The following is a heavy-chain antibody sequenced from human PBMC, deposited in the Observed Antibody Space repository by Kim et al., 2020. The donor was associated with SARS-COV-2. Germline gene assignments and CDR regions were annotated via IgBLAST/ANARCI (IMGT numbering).Heavy chain of an antibody. J-gene: IGHJ4*02. CDR3: AGLKYSSPPGMVDC. V-gene: IGHV4-59*02. CDR2: IYYSGST. CDR1: GGSVTSYY. D-gene: IGHD6-6*01. Sequence: SETLSLTCSVSGGSVTSYYWSWIRQPPGKGLEWIGYIYYSGSTNYNPSLRSRVTISVDTSKNQFSLKLSAVTAADTAVYYCAGLKYSSPPGMVDCWGQGTLVTVSS.